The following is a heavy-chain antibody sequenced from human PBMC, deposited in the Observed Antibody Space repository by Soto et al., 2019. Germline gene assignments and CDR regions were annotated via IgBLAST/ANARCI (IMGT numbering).Heavy chain of an antibody. D-gene: IGHD6-19*01. CDR2: ISYDGSNK. CDR1: GFTFSSYA. J-gene: IGHJ4*02. V-gene: IGHV3-30-3*01. CDR3: ARDKSPYSSGWHNRHFDY. Sequence: QVQLVESGGGLVQPGRSLRLSCAASGFTFSSYAMHWVRQAPGKGLEWVTIISYDGSNKYYADSVKGSFTISRDTSKNTLYLQMNSLRAEDTAVYYCARDKSPYSSGWHNRHFDYWGQGTLVTVSS.